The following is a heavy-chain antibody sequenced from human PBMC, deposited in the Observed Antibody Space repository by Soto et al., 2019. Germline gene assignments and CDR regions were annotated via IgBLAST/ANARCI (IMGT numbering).Heavy chain of an antibody. CDR2: IYYSGST. CDR3: ARGEGITGTTDGTHLDY. D-gene: IGHD1-20*01. J-gene: IGHJ4*02. V-gene: IGHV4-61*01. Sequence: ETLALACPVCGGSASSGSYYWSWIRQPPGKGLEWIGYIYYSGSTNYNPSLKSRVTISVDTSKNQFSLKLRSVNAADTAVYYCARGEGITGTTDGTHLDYWGQGTLVTVYS. CDR1: GGSASSGSYY.